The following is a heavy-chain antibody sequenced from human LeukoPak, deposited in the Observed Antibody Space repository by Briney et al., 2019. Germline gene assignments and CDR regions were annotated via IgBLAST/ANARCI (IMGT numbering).Heavy chain of an antibody. J-gene: IGHJ4*02. CDR3: GRAAGTKSYGLRGTIDY. CDR1: GGSFNKYY. CDR2: IYGSGFT. V-gene: IGHV4-59*01. Sequence: TSETLSLTCNVSGGSFNKYYWSWVRQPPGKGLEWIGYIYGSGFTNYSPSLKSRLTISADTSNNQFSLKLSSVTAADTAVYHCGRAAGTKSYGLRGTIDYWGQGALVTVS. D-gene: IGHD5/OR15-5a*01.